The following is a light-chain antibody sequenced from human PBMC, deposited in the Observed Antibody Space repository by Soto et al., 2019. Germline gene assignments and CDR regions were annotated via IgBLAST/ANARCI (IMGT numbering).Light chain of an antibody. J-gene: IGKJ1*01. CDR2: DVS. Sequence: EIVLTQSPGTLSLSPGERATLSCRSSHSVSSNYLAWYQQKPGQAPRLLIYDVSSRATGIPDRFSGSGSGTDFTLTISRLEPVDFEVYYCQQYGISTTFGQGTKVEIK. CDR1: HSVSSNY. CDR3: QQYGISTT. V-gene: IGKV3-20*01.